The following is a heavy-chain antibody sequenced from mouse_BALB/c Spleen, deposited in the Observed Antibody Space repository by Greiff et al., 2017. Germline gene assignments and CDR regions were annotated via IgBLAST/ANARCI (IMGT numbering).Heavy chain of an antibody. D-gene: IGHD6-5*01. V-gene: IGHV1-12*01. Sequence: QVQLKQPGAELVKPGASVKMSCKASGYTFTSYNMHWVKQTPGQGLEWIGAIYPGNGDTSYNQKFKGKATLTADKSSSTAYMQLSSLTSEDSAVYYCARGGVPYDWGQGTTLTVSS. CDR2: IYPGNGDT. CDR3: ARGGVPYD. J-gene: IGHJ2*01. CDR1: GYTFTSYN.